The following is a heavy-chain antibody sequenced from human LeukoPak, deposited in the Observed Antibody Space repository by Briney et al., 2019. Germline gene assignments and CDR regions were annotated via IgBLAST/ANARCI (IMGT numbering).Heavy chain of an antibody. V-gene: IGHV4-30-2*01. J-gene: IGHJ4*02. CDR3: ARGSSYYYDSSGYYVDY. Sequence: PSETLSLTCAVSGGSISSGGYSWSWIRQPPGKGLEWIGYIYHSGSTYYNPSLKSRVTISVDRSKNQFSLKLSSVTAADTAVYYCARGSSYYYDSSGYYVDYWGQRTLVTVSS. CDR2: IYHSGST. CDR1: GGSISSGGYS. D-gene: IGHD3-22*01.